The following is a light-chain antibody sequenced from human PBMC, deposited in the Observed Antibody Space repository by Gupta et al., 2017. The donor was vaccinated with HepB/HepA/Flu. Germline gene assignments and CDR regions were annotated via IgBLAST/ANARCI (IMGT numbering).Light chain of an antibody. CDR3: SSYTSTSTLKWV. CDR2: DVS. Sequence: QSALTQPASVSGSPGQSISISCTGTSSDVGDYYYVSWFQHPPGKAPKLLIYDVSNRPSGVSNRFSGSKSGNTASLTISGLQSEDEADYFCSSYTSTSTLKWVFGGGTKLTVL. V-gene: IGLV2-14*03. J-gene: IGLJ3*02. CDR1: SSDVGDYYY.